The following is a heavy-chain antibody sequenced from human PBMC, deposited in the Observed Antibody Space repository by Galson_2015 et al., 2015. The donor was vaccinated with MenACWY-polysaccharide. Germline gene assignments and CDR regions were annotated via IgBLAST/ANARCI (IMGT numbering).Heavy chain of an antibody. J-gene: IGHJ4*02. Sequence: SLRLSCAASGFTFSSYWMHWVRQAPGKGLVWVSRINSDGSSKSYADSVKGRFTISRDNAKNTLYLQMNSLRAEDTAVYYCARDPERGHGYVLDYWGQGTLVTVSS. CDR2: INSDGSSK. CDR3: ARDPERGHGYVLDY. V-gene: IGHV3-74*01. CDR1: GFTFSSYW. D-gene: IGHD5-12*01.